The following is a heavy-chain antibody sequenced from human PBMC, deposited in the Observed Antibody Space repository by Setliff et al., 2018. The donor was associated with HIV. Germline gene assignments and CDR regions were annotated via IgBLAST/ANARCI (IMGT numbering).Heavy chain of an antibody. Sequence: PSETLSLTCGVYGGSFSDYHWTWIRQPPGKGLEWIGNIHSSGSTNYNPSLKSRVTISRDNSKNTLYLQMSSLRAEDTAVYYCVKGGRYSADPLDYWGQGTLVTVSS. CDR3: VKGGRYSADPLDY. D-gene: IGHD1-26*01. V-gene: IGHV4-34*01. J-gene: IGHJ4*02. CDR1: GGSFSDYH. CDR2: IHSSGST.